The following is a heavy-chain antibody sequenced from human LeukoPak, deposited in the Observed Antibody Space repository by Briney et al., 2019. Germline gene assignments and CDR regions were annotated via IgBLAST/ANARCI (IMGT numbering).Heavy chain of an antibody. CDR2: LTTSGSTK. Sequence: GGSLRLSCVTSGFTFSNYEMNWVRQAPGKGLEWISYLTTSGSTKYYADSVKGRFTISRDNAKNSLFLQMNSLRAEDTAVYYCARDRDPGYYDTNGYRRVNAFDIWGQGTMVTVSS. V-gene: IGHV3-48*03. D-gene: IGHD3-22*01. J-gene: IGHJ3*02. CDR1: GFTFSNYE. CDR3: ARDRDPGYYDTNGYRRVNAFDI.